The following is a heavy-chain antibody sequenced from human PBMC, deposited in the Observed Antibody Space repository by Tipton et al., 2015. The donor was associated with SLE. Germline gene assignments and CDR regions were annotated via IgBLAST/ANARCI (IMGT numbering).Heavy chain of an antibody. Sequence: TLSLTCTASGGSISSYYWSWIRQPPGKGLEWIGHIYTSGSTNYNPSLKSRVTISVDTSKNQFSLKLSSVTAADTAVYYCARASGYLDPWGQGTLVTVSS. CDR1: GGSISSYY. V-gene: IGHV4-4*08. CDR3: ARASGYLDP. J-gene: IGHJ5*02. CDR2: IYTSGST. D-gene: IGHD5-12*01.